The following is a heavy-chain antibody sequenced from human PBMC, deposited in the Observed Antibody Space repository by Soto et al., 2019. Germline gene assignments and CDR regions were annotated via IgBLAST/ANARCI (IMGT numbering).Heavy chain of an antibody. J-gene: IGHJ5*02. Sequence: QVQLQESGPGLVKPSETLSLTCSVSGGSISGYYWSWIRQTPGKGLEWIGYIYSSGSTNYDPSLKSRVXXSXDXXKHQFSLKLSSVTAADTAIYYCARAGVVLRPVFDPWGQGALVTVSS. CDR1: GGSISGYY. CDR2: IYSSGST. V-gene: IGHV4-59*01. D-gene: IGHD2-2*01. CDR3: ARAGVVLRPVFDP.